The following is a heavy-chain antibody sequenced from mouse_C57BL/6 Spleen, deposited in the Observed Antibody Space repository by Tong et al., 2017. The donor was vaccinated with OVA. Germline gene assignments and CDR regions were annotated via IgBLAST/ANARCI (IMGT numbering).Heavy chain of an antibody. CDR3: ARGDGYYGGMDY. CDR1: GYTFTDYY. D-gene: IGHD2-3*01. CDR2: FHPYNDDT. Sequence: VQLQESGPVLVKPGASVKMSCKASGYTFTDYYMNWVKQSHGKSLEWIGNFHPYNDDTKYNEKFKGKATLTVEKSSSTVYLELSRLTSDDSAVYYCARGDGYYGGMDYWGQGTSVTVSS. V-gene: IGHV1-47*01. J-gene: IGHJ4*01.